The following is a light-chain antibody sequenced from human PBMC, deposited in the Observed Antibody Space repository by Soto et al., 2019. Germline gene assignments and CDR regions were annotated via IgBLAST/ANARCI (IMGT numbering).Light chain of an antibody. CDR3: QSSDSCPRGIYV. CDR2: GNS. J-gene: IGLJ1*01. V-gene: IGLV1-40*01. Sequence: QSVLTQPPSVSGAPGQRVTISCTGSSSNIGAGYDVRWYQQLPGTAPKLLIYGNSNRPSGVPDRFSGSKSGTSASLAITGLQAEDEFYYYCQSSDSCPRGIYVSGTGTIVTVL. CDR1: SSNIGAGYD.